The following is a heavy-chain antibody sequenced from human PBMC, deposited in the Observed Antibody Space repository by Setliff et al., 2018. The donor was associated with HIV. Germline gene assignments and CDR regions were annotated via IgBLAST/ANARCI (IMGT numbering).Heavy chain of an antibody. J-gene: IGHJ3*02. CDR3: TRGYSGVAIYAFDI. CDR1: GFTFSSCW. D-gene: IGHD5-12*01. Sequence: GGSLRLSCAASGFTFSSCWVTWVRQGPGKGLEWVANIKQDGSEKYYMDSVKGRFTISRDNGKNSLYLLMNNLKTEDTAVYHCTRGYSGVAIYAFDIWGQGTVVTVS. V-gene: IGHV3-7*03. CDR2: IKQDGSEK.